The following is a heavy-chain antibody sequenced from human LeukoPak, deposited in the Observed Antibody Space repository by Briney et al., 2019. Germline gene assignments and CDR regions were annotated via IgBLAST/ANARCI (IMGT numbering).Heavy chain of an antibody. J-gene: IGHJ4*02. D-gene: IGHD2-21*02. Sequence: PGGSLRLSCAASGFTLSYYGMHWVRQAPGKGLEWVGRISTKANSYTTEYAASVKGRFTISRDDSKNSLYLQMNSLKTEDTAVYYCASDYCGGDCYHIWGQGTLVTVSS. CDR3: ASDYCGGDCYHI. CDR1: GFTLSYYG. V-gene: IGHV3-72*01. CDR2: ISTKANSYTT.